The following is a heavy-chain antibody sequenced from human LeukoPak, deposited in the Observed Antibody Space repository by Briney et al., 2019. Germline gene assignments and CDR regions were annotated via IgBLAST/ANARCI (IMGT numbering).Heavy chain of an antibody. V-gene: IGHV4-59*13. CDR2: IYYSGSP. D-gene: IGHD1-20*01. CDR3: AGADKWNDVLDY. CDR1: GGSISSYY. Sequence: SETLSLTCTISGGSISSYYWSWIRQPPGKGLEWIGYIYYSGSPNYNPSLKSRVTISVDTDKNQFSLKLCSLTAADTAVYFCAGADKWNDVLDYWGQGTLVTVSS. J-gene: IGHJ4*02.